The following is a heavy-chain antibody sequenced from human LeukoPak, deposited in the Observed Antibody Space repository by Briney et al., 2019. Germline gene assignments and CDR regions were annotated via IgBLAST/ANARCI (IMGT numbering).Heavy chain of an antibody. V-gene: IGHV4-59*01. J-gene: IGHJ4*02. Sequence: KPSETLSLTCTVSGGSISSNYWSWIRQPPGKGLEWIGYIYYSGSTNYNPSLKSRVTISVDTSKNQFSLKLSSVTAADTAVYYCAREGELAYCGGDCYFFDYWGQGTLVTVSS. CDR2: IYYSGST. CDR1: GGSISSNY. D-gene: IGHD2-21*02. CDR3: AREGELAYCGGDCYFFDY.